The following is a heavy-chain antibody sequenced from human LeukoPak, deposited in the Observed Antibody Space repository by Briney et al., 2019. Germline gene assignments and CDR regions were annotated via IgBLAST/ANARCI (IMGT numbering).Heavy chain of an antibody. CDR1: GYTFTSYG. Sequence: ASVKVSCKTSGYTFTSYGLNWVRQAPGQGLEWMGWINPNGGGTNYAQKFQGRVTMTRDTSISTAYMELSRLRSDDTAVYYCARVRRRLWFGELSHYYYYMDVWGKGTTVTISS. CDR2: INPNGGGT. J-gene: IGHJ6*03. D-gene: IGHD3-10*01. V-gene: IGHV1-2*02. CDR3: ARVRRRLWFGELSHYYYYMDV.